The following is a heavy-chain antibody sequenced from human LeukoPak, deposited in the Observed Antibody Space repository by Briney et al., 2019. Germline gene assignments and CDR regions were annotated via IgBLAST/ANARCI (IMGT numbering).Heavy chain of an antibody. CDR2: IYTSGST. CDR1: GGSISSYY. V-gene: IGHV4-4*07. CDR3: ARGGSGYDDYYYYMDV. D-gene: IGHD5-12*01. Sequence: PSETLSLTCTVSGGSISSYYWSWIRQPAGKGLEWIGRIYTSGSTNYNPSLKSRVTMSVDTSKNQFSLKLSSVTAADTAVYYCARGGSGYDDYYYYMDVWGKGTTVTVSS. J-gene: IGHJ6*03.